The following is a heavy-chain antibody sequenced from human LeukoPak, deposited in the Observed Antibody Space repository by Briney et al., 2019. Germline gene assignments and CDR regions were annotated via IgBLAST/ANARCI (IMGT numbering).Heavy chain of an antibody. CDR1: GGSISSSSYY. CDR3: ARWGYSGSYYSYPDYFDY. Sequence: PSETLSLTWTVSGGSISSSSYYWGWIRQPSGKGLEWIGSIYYSGSTYYNPSLKSRVTISVDTSKNQFSLKLSSVTAADTAVYYCARWGYSGSYYSYPDYFDYWGQGTLVTVSS. CDR2: IYYSGST. V-gene: IGHV4-39*07. J-gene: IGHJ4*02. D-gene: IGHD1-26*01.